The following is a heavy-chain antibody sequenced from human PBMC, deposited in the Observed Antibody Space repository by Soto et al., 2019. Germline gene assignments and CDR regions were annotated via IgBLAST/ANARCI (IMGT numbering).Heavy chain of an antibody. J-gene: IGHJ5*02. V-gene: IGHV4-61*08. CDR1: GGSISSGDYY. CDR3: ARDLIGAANWLDP. Sequence: SETLSLTCTVSGGSISSGDYYWSWIRQPPGKGLEWIGFIFHSGNAKYNPSLQSRATMSIDTSKNQFSLSLESVTAADTAVYFCARDLIGAANWLDPWGQGTLVTV. CDR2: IFHSGNA.